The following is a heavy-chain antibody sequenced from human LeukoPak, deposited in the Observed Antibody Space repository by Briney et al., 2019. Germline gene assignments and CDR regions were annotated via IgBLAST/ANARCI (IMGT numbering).Heavy chain of an antibody. D-gene: IGHD4-17*01. Sequence: PGGSLRLSCAASGFTFSSYSVHWLRQAPGKGLEWVSYISSSGDTTYYADPVKGRFTISRDNGKNSLYLQMNSLRAEDTAVYYCAKDLGTVTTFDYWGQGTLVTVSS. CDR3: AKDLGTVTTFDY. CDR1: GFTFSSYS. J-gene: IGHJ4*02. CDR2: ISSSGDTT. V-gene: IGHV3-48*01.